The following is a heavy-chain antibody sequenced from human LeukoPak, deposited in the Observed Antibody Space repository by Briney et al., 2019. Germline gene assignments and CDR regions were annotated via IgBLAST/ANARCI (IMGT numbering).Heavy chain of an antibody. D-gene: IGHD4-17*01. Sequence: PGGSLRLSCAASGFTFSSYAMSWVRQAPGKGLEWVSSISGGGETTYYADSAKGRFTISRDNSQNTLYLQMNSLRAEDTAVYYCARDYADYVGYFFFDYWGQETLVTFSS. V-gene: IGHV3-23*01. CDR1: GFTFSSYA. CDR3: ARDYADYVGYFFFDY. CDR2: ISGGGETT. J-gene: IGHJ4*02.